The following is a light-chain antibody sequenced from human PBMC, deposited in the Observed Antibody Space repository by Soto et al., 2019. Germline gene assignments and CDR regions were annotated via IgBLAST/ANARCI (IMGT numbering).Light chain of an antibody. CDR3: QQHNVWPVT. J-gene: IGKJ1*01. CDR1: QSVGSN. V-gene: IGKV3-15*01. CDR2: AAS. Sequence: TQSPAPLSVSPGERVTLSCRASQSVGSNLAWFQQKPGQAPRLLMYAASTRPTSIAARFSGSGSGTEFTLTISSLQSEDVAVYYCQQHNVWPVTFGQGTKVDIK.